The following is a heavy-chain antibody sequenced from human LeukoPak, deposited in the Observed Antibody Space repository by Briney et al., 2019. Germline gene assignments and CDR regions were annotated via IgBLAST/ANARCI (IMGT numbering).Heavy chain of an antibody. CDR1: GGSISSGGYS. CDR3: ARVGIVATIPFDY. Sequence: PSETLSLTCAVSGGSISSGGYSWSWIRQPPGKGLEWTGYIYHSGSTYYNPSLKSRVTISVDRSKNQFSLKLSSVTAADTAVYYCARVGIVATIPFDYWGQGTLVTVSS. CDR2: IYHSGST. J-gene: IGHJ4*02. V-gene: IGHV4-30-2*01. D-gene: IGHD5-12*01.